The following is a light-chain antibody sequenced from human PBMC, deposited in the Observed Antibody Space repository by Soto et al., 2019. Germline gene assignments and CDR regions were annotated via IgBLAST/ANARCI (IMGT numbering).Light chain of an antibody. CDR3: QQYNNWWT. Sequence: IGMTQSRDTLSMSPGERSTLYSRSSQNIYSNIAWYQHKPGQAPRLLIYGASTRATGIPARFSGSGSGTEFSLSIISLQSEHFAVYFCQQYNNWWTFGQGTRVDIK. V-gene: IGKV3-15*01. J-gene: IGKJ1*01. CDR2: GAS. CDR1: QNIYSN.